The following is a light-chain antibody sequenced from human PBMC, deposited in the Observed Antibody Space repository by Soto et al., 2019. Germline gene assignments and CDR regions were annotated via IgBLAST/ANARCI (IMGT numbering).Light chain of an antibody. CDR2: AAS. Sequence: IQLTQSPSSLSASVGDRVTITCRASQGISSYLAWYQQKPGKAPKLLLYAASTLQSGVPSRFSGSGSGTDFTLTISSLQPEDFATYSCQQLNSYPRVTFGQGTKLEIK. CDR3: QQLNSYPRVT. J-gene: IGKJ2*01. V-gene: IGKV1-9*01. CDR1: QGISSY.